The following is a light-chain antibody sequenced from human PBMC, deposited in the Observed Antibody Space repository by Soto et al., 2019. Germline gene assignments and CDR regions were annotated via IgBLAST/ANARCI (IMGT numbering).Light chain of an antibody. CDR1: QRLLHNDGKTY. J-gene: IGKJ5*01. CDR3: LQSLQLPVT. CDR2: EVY. Sequence: DILLTQTTHSLSVIPGQAASISCTSAQRLLHNDGKTYLFWYLQKLGQPPQLLIYEVYKRYSGVPHSFSGSGSGTDFTLQISRGAAEEVGTYYCLQSLQLPVTFGQGTRLDIK. V-gene: IGKV2D-29*01.